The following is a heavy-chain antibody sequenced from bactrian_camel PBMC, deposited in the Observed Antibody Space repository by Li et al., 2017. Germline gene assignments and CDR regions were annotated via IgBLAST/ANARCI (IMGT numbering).Heavy chain of an antibody. V-gene: IGHV3S10*01. CDR2: IYKDGTI. CDR1: GFSFDNNY. D-gene: IGHD2*01. Sequence: DVQLVESGGGLVQPGGTLRLSCKASGFSFDNNYMTWVRRAPGKGLDWVATIYKDGTIVYADSVKGRFTISEDNAKNTLFLQMNNLRPEDTARYYCAAAASGSKGRLPGYWGQGTQVTVS. CDR3: AAAASGSKGRLPGY. J-gene: IGHJ4*01.